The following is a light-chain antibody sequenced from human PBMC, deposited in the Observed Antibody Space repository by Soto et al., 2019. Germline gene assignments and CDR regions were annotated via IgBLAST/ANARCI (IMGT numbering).Light chain of an antibody. CDR1: QGIRSD. V-gene: IGKV1-6*01. CDR3: LQDYNFPWA. Sequence: IQMTQSPSSLSASVGDRVTISCRASQGIRSDLAWYQQKPGKVPKLLIYGASKLDSGVPSRFSGSGFGTDFTLTISSLQPEDFATYYCLQDYNFPWAFGQGTKVVIK. CDR2: GAS. J-gene: IGKJ1*01.